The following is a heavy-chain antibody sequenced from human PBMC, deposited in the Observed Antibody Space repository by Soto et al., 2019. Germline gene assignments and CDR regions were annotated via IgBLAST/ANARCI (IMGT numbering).Heavy chain of an antibody. V-gene: IGHV4-31*03. J-gene: IGHJ5*02. Sequence: SETLSLTCSVSDDSMRSGGYYWTWIRQLPGKGPQWIGFIHYSGATLYSPSLKSRVSISMQMSNNQFSLRLGSVTAADTAIYYRLRGKDKRDSSFWHHWGQGTPVTVS. CDR3: LRGKDKRDSSFWHH. CDR1: DDSMRSGGYY. CDR2: IHYSGAT. D-gene: IGHD6-6*01.